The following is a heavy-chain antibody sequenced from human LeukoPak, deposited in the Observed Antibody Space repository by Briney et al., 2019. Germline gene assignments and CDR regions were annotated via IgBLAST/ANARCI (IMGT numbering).Heavy chain of an antibody. J-gene: IGHJ4*02. D-gene: IGHD6-19*01. CDR2: ISSSRSYI. CDR3: ARELRSAWYYFDY. V-gene: IGHV3-21*01. Sequence: GGSLRLSCAASGFTFSSYSMNWVRQAPGKGLEWVSSISSSRSYIYYADSVKGRFTISRDNAKNSLYLQMNSLRAEDTAVYYCARELRSAWYYFDYWGQGTLVTVSS. CDR1: GFTFSSYS.